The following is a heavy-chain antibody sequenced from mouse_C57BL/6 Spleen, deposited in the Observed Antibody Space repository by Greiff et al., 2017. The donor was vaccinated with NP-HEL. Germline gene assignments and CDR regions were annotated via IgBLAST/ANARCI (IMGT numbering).Heavy chain of an antibody. CDR1: GYAFSSYW. CDR3: ARREIYSKNYFDY. J-gene: IGHJ2*01. V-gene: IGHV1-80*01. CDR2: IYPGDGDT. D-gene: IGHD2-1*01. Sequence: QVQLKQSGAELVKPGASVKISCKASGYAFSSYWMNWVKQRPGKGLEWIGQIYPGDGDTNYNGKFKGKATLTADKSSSTAYMQLSSLTSEDSAVYFCARREIYSKNYFDYWGQGTTLTVSS.